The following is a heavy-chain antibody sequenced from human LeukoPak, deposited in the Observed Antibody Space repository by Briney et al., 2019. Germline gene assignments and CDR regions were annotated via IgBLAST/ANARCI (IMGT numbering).Heavy chain of an antibody. Sequence: SETLSLTCAVYGGSFSGYYWSWIRQPPGKGLEWIGEINHSGSTNYNPSLKSRVTISVDTSKNQFSLKLSSVTAADTAVYYCARGRIRYYYGSGSYYKSPIPLYYFDYWGQGTLVTVSS. CDR2: INHSGST. CDR1: GGSFSGYY. V-gene: IGHV4-34*01. J-gene: IGHJ4*02. CDR3: ARGRIRYYYGSGSYYKSPIPLYYFDY. D-gene: IGHD3-10*01.